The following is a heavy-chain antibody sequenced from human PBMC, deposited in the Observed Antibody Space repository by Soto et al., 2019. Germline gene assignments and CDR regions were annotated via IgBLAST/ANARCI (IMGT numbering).Heavy chain of an antibody. Sequence: QVQLVQSGAEVKKPGSSVKVSCKASGGTFSSFAINWVRQAPGQGPQSMGGIMPIVGTPNYAQRFQGRVTIITDEVTSTASRELPSLTVEDTAVYYCALGNAMDVWGQGTTVTVSS. D-gene: IGHD7-27*01. J-gene: IGHJ6*02. V-gene: IGHV1-69*01. CDR2: IMPIVGTP. CDR1: GGTFSSFA. CDR3: ALGNAMDV.